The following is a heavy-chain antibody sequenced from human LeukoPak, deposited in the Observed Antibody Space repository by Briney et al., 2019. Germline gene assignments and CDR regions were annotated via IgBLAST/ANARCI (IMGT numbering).Heavy chain of an antibody. CDR3: ARCKDYYVSGSYYKTFDY. CDR1: GDSISSSSHY. D-gene: IGHD3-10*01. CDR2: TPYSGST. Sequence: PSETLSLTCTVSGDSISSSSHYWGWIRQPPGKGLEWIGSTPYSGSTYYNPSLKSRLTISVDTSKNQFSLKLSSVTAADTAVYYCARCKDYYVSGSYYKTFDYWGQGTLVTVSS. V-gene: IGHV4-39*07. J-gene: IGHJ4*02.